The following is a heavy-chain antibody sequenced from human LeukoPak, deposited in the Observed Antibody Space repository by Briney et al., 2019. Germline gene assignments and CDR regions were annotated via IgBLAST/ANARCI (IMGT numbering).Heavy chain of an antibody. V-gene: IGHV3-23*01. D-gene: IGHD1-26*01. CDR2: ISGSGGST. CDR3: AKDLRHSGSYPRFDY. CDR1: GFTFSSYA. J-gene: IGHJ4*02. Sequence: GGSLRLSCAASGFTFSSYAMSWVRQAPGKGLEWVSAISGSGGSTYYADSVKGRFTISGDNSKNTLYLQMNSLRAEDTAVYYCAKDLRHSGSYPRFDYWGQGTLVTVSS.